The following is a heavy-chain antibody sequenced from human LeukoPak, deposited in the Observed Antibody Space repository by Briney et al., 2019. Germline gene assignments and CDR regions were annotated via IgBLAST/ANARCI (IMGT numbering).Heavy chain of an antibody. V-gene: IGHV4-34*01. D-gene: IGHD6-6*01. J-gene: IGHJ4*02. CDR1: GGSFGGFY. CDR3: VRRSAYSDSSGFNL. CDR2: INHSGGT. Sequence: NPSETLSLACAVYGGSFGGFYWSWVRQPPGTGLEWIGHINHSGGTNYNPSLKSRVTISLDMSNNNFSLKMNSVTAADTAVYFCVRRSAYSDSSGFNLWGQGILVTVSS.